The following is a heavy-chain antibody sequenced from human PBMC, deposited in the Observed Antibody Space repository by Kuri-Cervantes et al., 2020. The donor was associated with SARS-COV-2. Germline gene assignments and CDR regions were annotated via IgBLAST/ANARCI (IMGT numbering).Heavy chain of an antibody. J-gene: IGHJ5*02. V-gene: IGHV1-18*01. CDR1: GYTFTSYG. Sequence: ASVKVSCKASGYTFTSYGISWVRQAPGQGLEWMGWISAYNGSTNYAQKLQGRVTMTTDTSTSTAYMELRSLRSDDTAVYYCARGRGQVITIFGVDPWRGGWFDPWGQGTLVTVSS. CDR3: ARGRGQVITIFGVDPWRGGWFDP. CDR2: ISAYNGST. D-gene: IGHD3-3*01.